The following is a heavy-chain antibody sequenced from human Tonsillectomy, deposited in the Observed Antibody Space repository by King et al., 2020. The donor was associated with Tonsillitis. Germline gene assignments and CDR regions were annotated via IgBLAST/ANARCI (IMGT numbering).Heavy chain of an antibody. J-gene: IGHJ4*02. CDR2: ISSSSSYI. CDR1: GFTFSSYS. CDR3: ARDNYYGSGALEGSPDY. Sequence: VQLVESGGGLVKPGGSLRLSCAASGFTFSSYSMNWVRQAPGKGLEWVSSISSSSSYIYYADSVKGRFTISRDNAKNSLYLQMNSLRAEDTAVYYCARDNYYGSGALEGSPDYWGQGTLVTVSS. V-gene: IGHV3-21*01. D-gene: IGHD3-10*01.